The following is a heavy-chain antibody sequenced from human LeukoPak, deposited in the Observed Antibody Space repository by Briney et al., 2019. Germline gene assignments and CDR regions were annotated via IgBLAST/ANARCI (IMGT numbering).Heavy chain of an antibody. J-gene: IGHJ4*02. D-gene: IGHD1-1*01. V-gene: IGHV3-74*01. Sequence: QSGGSLRLSCAASGLTFSSHWMHWVRQAPGKGLVWVSRITNDGSSTTYADSVKGRFTISRDNAKNMLYLQVNSLRAEDTAVYYCARDLDYYFDYWGQGTLATVSS. CDR1: GLTFSSHW. CDR2: ITNDGSST. CDR3: ARDLDYYFDY.